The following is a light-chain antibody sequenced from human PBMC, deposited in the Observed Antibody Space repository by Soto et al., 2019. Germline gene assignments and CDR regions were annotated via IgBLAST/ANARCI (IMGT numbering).Light chain of an antibody. Sequence: DIQMTQSPSSVAASAGDRVTITCRASQGINIWLAWYQQKPGKAPKLLIYAASSLQRGVPSRFSGSGSGTDFTLTIISVQPEDFATYYCQHTNTFPLTFGGGTKVEIK. J-gene: IGKJ4*01. CDR1: QGINIW. CDR3: QHTNTFPLT. CDR2: AAS. V-gene: IGKV1-12*01.